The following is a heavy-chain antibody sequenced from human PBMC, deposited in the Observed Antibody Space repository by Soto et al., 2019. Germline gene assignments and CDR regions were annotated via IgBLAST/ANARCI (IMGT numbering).Heavy chain of an antibody. J-gene: IGHJ4*02. D-gene: IGHD6-13*01. CDR1: GFTFSSYA. CDR3: AKDWVAARIAAAGSSY. CDR2: ISGSGGST. Sequence: EVQLLESGGGLVQPGGSLRLSCAASGFTFSSYAMSWVRQAPGKGLEWVSAISGSGGSTYYADSVKGRFTISRDNSRNTLYLQMNSLRAEDTAVYYCAKDWVAARIAAAGSSYWGQGTLVTVSS. V-gene: IGHV3-23*01.